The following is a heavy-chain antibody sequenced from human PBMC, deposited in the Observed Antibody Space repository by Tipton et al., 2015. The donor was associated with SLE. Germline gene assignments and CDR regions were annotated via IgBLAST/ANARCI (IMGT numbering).Heavy chain of an antibody. J-gene: IGHJ3*02. V-gene: IGHV4-31*03. CDR2: IYYSGST. CDR1: GGSISSGGYY. D-gene: IGHD4/OR15-4a*01. CDR3: ASNSMILTRDAFDI. Sequence: TLSLTCTVSGGSISSGGYYWSWIRQHPGKGPEWIGYIYYSGSTYYNPSLKSRVTTSEDTSKNQFSLKLSSVTAADTAVYYCASNSMILTRDAFDIWGQGTMVTVSS.